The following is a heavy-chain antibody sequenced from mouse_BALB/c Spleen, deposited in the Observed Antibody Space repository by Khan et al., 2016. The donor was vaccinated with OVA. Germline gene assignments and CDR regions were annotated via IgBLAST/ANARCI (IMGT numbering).Heavy chain of an antibody. CDR2: IRFKSNNYAS. CDR3: TNERERAY. D-gene: IGHD3-3*01. Sequence: EVQLEESGGGLVQPGGSMKLSCVASGFTFSNYWMNWVRQSPEQGLEWVAEIRFKSNNYASHYAESVKGRFTISRYDSKSSVYLQMNNVRAEDTGIYYCTNERERAYWGQGTTLTVSS. CDR1: GFTFSNYW. V-gene: IGHV6-6*02. J-gene: IGHJ2*01.